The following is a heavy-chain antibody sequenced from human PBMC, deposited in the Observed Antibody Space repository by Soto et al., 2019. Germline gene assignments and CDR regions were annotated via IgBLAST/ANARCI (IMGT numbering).Heavy chain of an antibody. CDR1: GFTFSSYW. Sequence: GGSLRLSCAASGFTFSSYWMSWVRQAPGKGLEWVANIKQDGSEKYYVDSVKGRFTISRDNAKNSLYLQMNSLRAEDTVVYYCARRFGSGAFYYYYGMDVWDQGTTVTAP. J-gene: IGHJ6*02. CDR2: IKQDGSEK. CDR3: ARRFGSGAFYYYYGMDV. V-gene: IGHV3-7*01. D-gene: IGHD6-19*01.